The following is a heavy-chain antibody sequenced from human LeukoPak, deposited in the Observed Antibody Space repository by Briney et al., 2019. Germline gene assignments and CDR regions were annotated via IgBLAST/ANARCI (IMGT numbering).Heavy chain of an antibody. J-gene: IGHJ6*03. Sequence: ASVKVSCKASGYTFTSYAMHWVRQAPGQRLEWMGWINASNGNTKYSQEFQGRVTITRDTSASTAYMELSSLRSEDMAVYYCARDGAAAGPNPGDYYYYMDVWGKGTTVTVSS. CDR2: INASNGNT. CDR3: ARDGAAAGPNPGDYYYYMDV. V-gene: IGHV1-3*03. D-gene: IGHD6-13*01. CDR1: GYTFTSYA.